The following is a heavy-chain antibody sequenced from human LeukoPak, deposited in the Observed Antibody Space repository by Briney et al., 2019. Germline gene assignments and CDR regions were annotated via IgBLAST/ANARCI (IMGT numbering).Heavy chain of an antibody. D-gene: IGHD3-10*01. Sequence: SETLSLTCAVYGGSFSGYYWSWIRQPPGKGLEWIGEINHSGSTNYNPSLKSRVTISVDTSKNQFSLKLSSVTAADTAVYYCAGGPAREFPDYWGKGPLVTVSS. V-gene: IGHV4-34*01. J-gene: IGHJ4*02. CDR2: INHSGST. CDR1: GGSFSGYY. CDR3: AGGPAREFPDY.